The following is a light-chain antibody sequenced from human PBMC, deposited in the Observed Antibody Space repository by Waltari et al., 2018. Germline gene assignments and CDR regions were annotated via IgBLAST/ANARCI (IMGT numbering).Light chain of an antibody. CDR2: AAS. J-gene: IGKJ5*01. CDR3: QQSYSTPPGT. CDR1: QSIRSY. Sequence: DIQMTQSPSSLSASVGDRVTITCRASQSIRSYLNWYQQKPGKAPKLLIYAASSLQSGIPSRFSGSGSGTDFTLTISSLQPEDFATYYCQQSYSTPPGTFGQGTRLEIK. V-gene: IGKV1-39*01.